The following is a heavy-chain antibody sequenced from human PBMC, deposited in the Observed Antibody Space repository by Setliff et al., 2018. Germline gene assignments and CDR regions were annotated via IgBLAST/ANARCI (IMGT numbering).Heavy chain of an antibody. J-gene: IGHJ6*03. V-gene: IGHV4-4*07. CDR3: ARDHGDYGYYYYYMDV. CDR1: GGSISSYY. D-gene: IGHD4-17*01. CDR2: IYTNGST. Sequence: SETLSLTCTVSGGSISSYYWSWIRQPAGKGLEWIGRIYTNGSTNYNPSLKSRVTMSVDTSKNQFSLKLSSVTAADTAVYYCARDHGDYGYYYYYMDVWGKGTTVTVSS.